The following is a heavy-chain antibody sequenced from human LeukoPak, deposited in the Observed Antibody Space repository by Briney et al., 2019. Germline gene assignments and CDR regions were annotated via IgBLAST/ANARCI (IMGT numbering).Heavy chain of an antibody. J-gene: IGHJ1*01. CDR2: IHHSGNRFESGST. CDR1: GQSIINNYY. D-gene: IGHD6-25*01. CDR3: ARNASSGFFNA. V-gene: IGHV4-38-2*02. Sequence: SETLSLTCTVSGQSIINNYYWGWIRQSSGKGLEWIGSIHHSGNRFESGSTHYNPSLRSRVTVSADTSKNEFSLTLRSVTAADTAVYFCARNASSGFFNAWGRGTLVTVSS.